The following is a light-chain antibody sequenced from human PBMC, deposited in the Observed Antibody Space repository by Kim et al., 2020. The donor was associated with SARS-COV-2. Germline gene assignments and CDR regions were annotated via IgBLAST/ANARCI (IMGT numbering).Light chain of an antibody. J-gene: IGLJ2*01. V-gene: IGLV3-1*01. CDR1: KLGDKY. Sequence: SYELTQPPSVSVSPGQTANITCSGDKLGDKYASWYQQKPGQSPVLVIYQHTNRPSGIPERFSGSNSGNTATLTISGTQAMGETDYYCQAWDSSVVFGGGTQLTVL. CDR3: QAWDSSVV. CDR2: QHT.